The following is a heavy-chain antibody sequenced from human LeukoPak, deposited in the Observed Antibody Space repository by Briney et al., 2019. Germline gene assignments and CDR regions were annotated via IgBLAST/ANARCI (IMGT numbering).Heavy chain of an antibody. D-gene: IGHD6-6*01. V-gene: IGHV4-4*09. CDR3: SRHEYSSSSHFDY. J-gene: IGHJ4*02. Sequence: PSETLSLTCTVSGGSISSYYWSWIRHPPGKGLEWIGYIYTSGSTNYNPSLKSRVTISVDTSKNQFSLKMSSVTAADTAVYYCSRHEYSSSSHFDYWGQGTLVTVSS. CDR1: GGSISSYY. CDR2: IYTSGST.